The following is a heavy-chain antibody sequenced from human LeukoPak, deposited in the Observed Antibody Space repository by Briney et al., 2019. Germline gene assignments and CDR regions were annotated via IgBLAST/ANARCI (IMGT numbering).Heavy chain of an antibody. D-gene: IGHD6-13*01. CDR3: ATYDSSSWIDYFDY. CDR1: GGSISTGFYY. J-gene: IGHJ4*02. CDR2: IYYSGST. Sequence: PSETLSLTCTVSGGSISTGFYYWGWIRQPPGKGLEWIGSIYYSGSTYYNPSLKSRVTISVDTSKNQFSLKLSSVTAADTAVYYCATYDSSSWIDYFDYWGQGTLVTVSS. V-gene: IGHV4-39*01.